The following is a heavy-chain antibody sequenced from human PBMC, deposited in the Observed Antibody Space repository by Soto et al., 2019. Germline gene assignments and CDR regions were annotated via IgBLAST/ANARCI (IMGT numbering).Heavy chain of an antibody. CDR1: GFTFSSYA. J-gene: IGHJ5*02. CDR2: ISGSGGST. D-gene: IGHD6-19*01. V-gene: IGHV3-23*01. Sequence: EVQLLESGGGLVQPGGSLRLSCAASGFTFSSYAMSWVRQAPGKGLEWVSAISGSGGSTYYADSVKGRFTISRDNSKNTLYLQRNRRRAEDTVLYYCAKDVRSSGCSPPLWFDPWGQGTLVTVSS. CDR3: AKDVRSSGCSPPLWFDP.